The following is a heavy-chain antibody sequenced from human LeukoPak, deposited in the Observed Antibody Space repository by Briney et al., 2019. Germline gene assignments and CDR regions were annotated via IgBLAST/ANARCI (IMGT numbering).Heavy chain of an antibody. Sequence: ASVKVSCKASGYSCTSSGISWVRQAPGQGLEWMGWTSPYNGNTNYVQKFQGRVTMTTDTSTSTAYMELRSLRSDDTAVYYCATMHRVEYYFDYWGQGTLVTVSS. V-gene: IGHV1-18*01. CDR2: TSPYNGNT. CDR3: ATMHRVEYYFDY. J-gene: IGHJ4*02. D-gene: IGHD5-24*01. CDR1: GYSCTSSG.